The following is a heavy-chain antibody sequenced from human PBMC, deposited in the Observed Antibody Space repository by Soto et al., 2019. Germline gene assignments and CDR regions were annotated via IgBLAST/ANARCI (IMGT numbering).Heavy chain of an antibody. Sequence: PSETLSLTCAVYGGSFSGYYWSWIRQPPGKGLEWIGEINHSGSTNYNPSLKSRVTISVDTSKNQFSLKLSSVTAADTAVYYCARGRSLRDSSGSHLDYWGQGTTVTVSS. D-gene: IGHD3-22*01. CDR1: GGSFSGYY. CDR2: INHSGST. CDR3: ARGRSLRDSSGSHLDY. V-gene: IGHV4-34*01. J-gene: IGHJ6*02.